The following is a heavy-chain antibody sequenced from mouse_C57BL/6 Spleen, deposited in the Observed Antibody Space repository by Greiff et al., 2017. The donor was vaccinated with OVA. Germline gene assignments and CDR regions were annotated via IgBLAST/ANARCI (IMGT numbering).Heavy chain of an antibody. Sequence: EVKVVESGGDLVKPGGSLKLSCAASGFTFSSYGMSWVRQTPDKRLEWVATISSGGSYTYYPDSVKGRFTISRDNAKNTLYLQMSSLKSEDTAMYYCARHEGFYFDYWGQGTTLTVSS. CDR1: GFTFSSYG. CDR2: ISSGGSYT. V-gene: IGHV5-6*01. J-gene: IGHJ2*01. CDR3: ARHEGFYFDY.